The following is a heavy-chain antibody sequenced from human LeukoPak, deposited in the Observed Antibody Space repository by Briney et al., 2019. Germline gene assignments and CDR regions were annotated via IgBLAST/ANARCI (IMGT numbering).Heavy chain of an antibody. J-gene: IGHJ3*02. V-gene: IGHV3-30*02. D-gene: IGHD6-13*01. CDR2: IRSDGSNK. Sequence: GGSLRLSCGASGFTFSSYGMHWVRQAPGKGLEWVAFIRSDGSNKYYPDSVKGRFTISRDNSKNTLYLQMNSLRAEDTAVYYCAKDDSSSWYRGDDAFDIWGQGTMVTVSS. CDR3: AKDDSSSWYRGDDAFDI. CDR1: GFTFSSYG.